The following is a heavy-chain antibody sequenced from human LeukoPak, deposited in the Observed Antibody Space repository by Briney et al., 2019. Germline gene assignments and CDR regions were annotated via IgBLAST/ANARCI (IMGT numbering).Heavy chain of an antibody. CDR2: IRYDGSNK. Sequence: PGGSLRLSXAASGFTFSSYGMHWVRQAPGKGLGWVAFIRYDGSNKYYADSVKGRFTISRDNSKNTLYLQMNSLRAEDTAVYYCAKDIIVGATSNWFDPWGQGTLVTVSS. J-gene: IGHJ5*02. CDR3: AKDIIVGATSNWFDP. D-gene: IGHD1-26*01. CDR1: GFTFSSYG. V-gene: IGHV3-30*02.